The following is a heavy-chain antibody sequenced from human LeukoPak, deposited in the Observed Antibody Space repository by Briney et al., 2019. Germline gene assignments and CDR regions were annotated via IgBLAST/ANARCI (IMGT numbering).Heavy chain of an antibody. CDR1: GYTFTSYD. CDR2: MNPNSGNT. V-gene: IGHV1-8*01. D-gene: IGHD3-22*01. Sequence: GASVKVSCKASGYTFTSYDINWVRQATGQGLEWRGWMNPNSGNTGYAQKFQGRVTITADESTSTAYMELSSLRSEDTAVYYCARVPRPHYYDSSGYYYWGQGTLVTVSS. J-gene: IGHJ4*02. CDR3: ARVPRPHYYDSSGYYY.